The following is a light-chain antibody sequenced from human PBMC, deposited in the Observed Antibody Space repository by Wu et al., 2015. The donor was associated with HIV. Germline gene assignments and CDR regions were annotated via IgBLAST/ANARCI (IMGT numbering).Light chain of an antibody. J-gene: IGKJ1*01. CDR2: GVS. V-gene: IGKV3-20*01. Sequence: EIVLTQSPGTLSLSPGERATLSCRATQDVSSTYLGWYQQKPGQAPRLLIYGVSSRATGIPDRFSGSGSGTDFTLTISRLEPEDFAVYYCHQXGSSPQTFGQGPRW. CDR1: QDVSSTY. CDR3: HQXGSSPQT.